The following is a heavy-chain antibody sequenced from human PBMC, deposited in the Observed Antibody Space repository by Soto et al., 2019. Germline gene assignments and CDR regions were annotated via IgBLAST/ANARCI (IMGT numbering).Heavy chain of an antibody. CDR2: INAGNGNT. CDR3: ARRGYRNYYYYGMDV. V-gene: IGHV1-3*01. CDR1: GYTFTSYA. Sequence: QVKLVQSGAEVKKPGASVKVSCKASGYTFTSYAMHWVRQAPGQRLEWMGWINAGNGNTKYSQKFQGRVTITRDTSASTAYMELSSLRSEDTAVHYCARRGYRNYYYYGMDVWGQGTTVTVSS. D-gene: IGHD5-18*01. J-gene: IGHJ6*02.